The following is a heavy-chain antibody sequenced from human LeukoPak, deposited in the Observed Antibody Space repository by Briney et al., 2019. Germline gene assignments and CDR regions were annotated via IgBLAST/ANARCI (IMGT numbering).Heavy chain of an antibody. Sequence: PGGSLRLSCAASGFTFSSYAMHWVRQAPGKGLEWVAVISYDGSNKYYADSVKGRFTISRDNSKNTLYLQMNSLRAEDTAVYYSASHGPTTYYYDSSGYAPLKYWGQGTLVTVSS. CDR3: ASHGPTTYYYDSSGYAPLKY. CDR1: GFTFSSYA. V-gene: IGHV3-30-3*01. J-gene: IGHJ4*02. D-gene: IGHD3-22*01. CDR2: ISYDGSNK.